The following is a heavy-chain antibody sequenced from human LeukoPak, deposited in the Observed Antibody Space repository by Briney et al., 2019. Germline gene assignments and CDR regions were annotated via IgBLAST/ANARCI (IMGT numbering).Heavy chain of an antibody. CDR1: GFTFDDYA. J-gene: IGHJ4*02. CDR2: ISGDGGST. D-gene: IGHD3-10*01. V-gene: IGHV3-43*02. Sequence: PGGSLRLSCAASGFTFDDYAMHWVRQAPGKGLEWVSLISGDGGSTYYADSVKGRFTISRDNSKNSLYLQMNSLRTDDTALYYCAKDLGFDHDYWGQGTLVTVSS. CDR3: AKDLGFDHDY.